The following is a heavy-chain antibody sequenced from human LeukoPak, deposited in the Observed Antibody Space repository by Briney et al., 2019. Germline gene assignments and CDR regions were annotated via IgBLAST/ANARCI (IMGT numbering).Heavy chain of an antibody. V-gene: IGHV3-48*03. D-gene: IGHD5-18*01. CDR2: ISSSGSTI. J-gene: IGHJ4*02. Sequence: PGGSLRLSCVASGLTFSSYEMNWVRQAPGKGLEWVSYISSSGSTIYYADSVKGRFTISRDNAKNSLYLQMNSLRAEDTAVYYCARALDVDTSIDYWGQGTLVTVSS. CDR3: ARALDVDTSIDY. CDR1: GLTFSSYE.